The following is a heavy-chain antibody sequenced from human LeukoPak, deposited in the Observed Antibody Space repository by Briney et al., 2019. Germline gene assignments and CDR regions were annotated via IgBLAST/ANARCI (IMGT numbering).Heavy chain of an antibody. J-gene: IGHJ4*02. CDR2: IYINGDT. D-gene: IGHD3-10*01. CDR1: GYSISSGYY. V-gene: IGHV4-38-2*02. CDR3: ARSARVFDS. Sequence: SETLSLTCTVSGYSISSGYYWGWIRQPPGKGLECIGYIYINGDTNYNPSLKSRATLSLDTSKNQFSLRLTSVTAADTAVYYCARSARVFDSWGPGTLVTVSS.